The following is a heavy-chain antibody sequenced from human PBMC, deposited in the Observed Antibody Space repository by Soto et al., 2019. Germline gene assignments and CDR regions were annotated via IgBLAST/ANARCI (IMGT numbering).Heavy chain of an antibody. CDR1: GFTFSNAW. D-gene: IGHD3-22*01. J-gene: IGHJ4*02. V-gene: IGHV3-15*01. CDR2: IKSKTDGGTT. CDR3: TTDYYDSSGYYD. Sequence: PEGSLRLSCAASGFTFSNAWMSWVRQAPGKGLEWVGRIKSKTDGGTTDYAAPVKGRFTISRDDSKNTLYLQMNSLKTEDTAVYYCTTDYYDSSGYYDWGQGTLVTVSS.